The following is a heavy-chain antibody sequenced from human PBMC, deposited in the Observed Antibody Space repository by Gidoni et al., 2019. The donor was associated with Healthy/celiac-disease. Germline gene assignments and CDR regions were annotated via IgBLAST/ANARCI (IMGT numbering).Heavy chain of an antibody. J-gene: IGHJ6*03. Sequence: QVQLQQWGAGLLKPSETLSLTCAVYGGSFSGYYWSWIRQPPGKGLEWIGEIKHSGSPNYNPSLKSRVTISVDTSKNQFSLKLSSVTAADTAVYYCARGGAAAGILYYYYYYMDVWGKGTTVNVS. CDR2: IKHSGSP. CDR3: ARGGAAAGILYYYYYYMDV. D-gene: IGHD6-13*01. CDR1: GGSFSGYY. V-gene: IGHV4-34*01.